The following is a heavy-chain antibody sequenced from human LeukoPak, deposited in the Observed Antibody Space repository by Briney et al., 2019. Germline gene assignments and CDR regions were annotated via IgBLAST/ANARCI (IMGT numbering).Heavy chain of an antibody. D-gene: IGHD4-17*01. Sequence: ASETLSLTCTVSGYSISSGYYWGWIRQPPGKGLEWIGSIYHSGSTYYNPSLKSRVTISVDTSKNQFSLKLSSVTAADTAVYYCARANGDYGYYYYYMDVWGKGTTVTVSS. CDR1: GYSISSGYY. CDR2: IYHSGST. J-gene: IGHJ6*03. V-gene: IGHV4-38-2*02. CDR3: ARANGDYGYYYYYMDV.